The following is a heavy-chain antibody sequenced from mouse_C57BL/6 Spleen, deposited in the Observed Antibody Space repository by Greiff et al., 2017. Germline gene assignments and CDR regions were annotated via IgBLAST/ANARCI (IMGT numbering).Heavy chain of an antibody. J-gene: IGHJ3*01. CDR2: INPSRGYT. D-gene: IGHD2-1*01. Sequence: QVQLQQSGAELARPGASVTMSCKASGYTFTSYTMHWVQQRPGRGLEWIGYINPSRGYTKYNQQFKDQATLTADKSYSTAYMQLSSLASEDSAVYYCARGGLYGNWFAYWGQGTLVTVSA. V-gene: IGHV1-4*01. CDR1: GYTFTSYT. CDR3: ARGGLYGNWFAY.